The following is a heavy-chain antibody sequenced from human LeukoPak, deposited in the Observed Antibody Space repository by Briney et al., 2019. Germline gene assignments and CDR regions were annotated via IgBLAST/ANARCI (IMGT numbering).Heavy chain of an antibody. CDR3: AREGLATLTSEF. D-gene: IGHD4-17*01. CDR2: INPSGGST. Sequence: GASVKVSCKASGYSFISFYIHWVRQAPGQGLEWMGVINPSGGSTAYAQQFQGRVTMTRDTSTSTAYMELRSLRSDDTAVYYCAREGLATLTSEFWGQGTLVTVSS. J-gene: IGHJ4*02. CDR1: GYSFISFY. V-gene: IGHV1-46*01.